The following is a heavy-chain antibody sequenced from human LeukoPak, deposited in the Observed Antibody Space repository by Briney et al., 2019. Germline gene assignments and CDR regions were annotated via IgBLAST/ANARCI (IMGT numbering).Heavy chain of an antibody. D-gene: IGHD3-10*01. Sequence: SETLSLTCTVSGGSISSGDYYWSWIRQPPGKGLEWIGYIYYSGSTYYNPSLKSRDTISVDTSKNQFSLKLSSVTAADTAVYYCASQTLLLWFGEIDYWGQGTLVTVSS. CDR3: ASQTLLLWFGEIDY. CDR2: IYYSGST. V-gene: IGHV4-30-4*01. CDR1: GGSISSGDYY. J-gene: IGHJ4*02.